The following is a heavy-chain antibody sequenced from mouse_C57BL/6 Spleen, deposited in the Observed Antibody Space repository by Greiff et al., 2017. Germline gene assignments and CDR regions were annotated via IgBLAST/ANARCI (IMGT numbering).Heavy chain of an antibody. D-gene: IGHD1-1*01. CDR2: ISSGGSYT. Sequence: EVKLMESGGDLVKPGGSLKLSCAASGFTFSSYGMSWVRQTPDKRLEWVATISSGGSYTYYPDSVQGRFTISRDNAKNTLYLQMSSLKSEDTAMYYCATGGSSYYYAMDYWGQGTSVTVSS. V-gene: IGHV5-6*01. CDR3: ATGGSSYYYAMDY. CDR1: GFTFSSYG. J-gene: IGHJ4*01.